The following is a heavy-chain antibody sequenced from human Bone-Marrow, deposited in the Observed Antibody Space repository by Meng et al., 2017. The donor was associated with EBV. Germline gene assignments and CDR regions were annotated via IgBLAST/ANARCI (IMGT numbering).Heavy chain of an antibody. CDR3: ARVRAPYSSGLFDY. V-gene: IGHV4-39*07. CDR1: GGSISSSSYY. J-gene: IGHJ4*02. CDR2: IYYSGST. Sequence: QLQRRVAGPRLVKPLETLSLTCHVSGGSISSSSYYWGWIRQPPGKGLEWIGSIYYSGSTYYNPSLKGRVTISVDTSKNQFSLKLSSVTAADTAVYYCARVRAPYSSGLFDYWGQGTLVTVSS. D-gene: IGHD6-19*01.